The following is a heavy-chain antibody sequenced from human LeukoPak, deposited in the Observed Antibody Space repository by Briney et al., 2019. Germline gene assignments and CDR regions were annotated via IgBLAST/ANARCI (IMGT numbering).Heavy chain of an antibody. CDR3: ARAGIVATITQYYFDF. CDR2: TYYRSKWYN. D-gene: IGHD2-15*01. CDR1: GDSVSSNSAA. Sequence: SQTLSLTCAISGDSVSSNSAAWNWIGQSPSRGLEWLGRTYYRSKWYNDYAVSVRSRITINPDTSKNQFSLQLNSVTPEDTAVYYCARAGIVATITQYYFDFWGQGSLVTVSS. V-gene: IGHV6-1*01. J-gene: IGHJ4*02.